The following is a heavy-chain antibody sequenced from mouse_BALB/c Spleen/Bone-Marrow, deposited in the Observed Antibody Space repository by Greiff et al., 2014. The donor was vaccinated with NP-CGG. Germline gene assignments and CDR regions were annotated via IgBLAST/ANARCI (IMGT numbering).Heavy chain of an antibody. CDR3: ARGLYYVAYGPGFAY. CDR2: INSNGGTT. D-gene: IGHD2-13*01. CDR1: GFTFSNYG. V-gene: IGHV5-6-3*01. J-gene: IGHJ3*01. Sequence: EVKLQESGGGLVQPGGSLKLSCAASGFTFSNYGMSWVRQTPDKRLALVATINSNGGTTYYPDSVKGRFTISRDNAKNTLYLQMSSLKSEDTAMYFCARGLYYVAYGPGFAYWGQGTLVTVSA.